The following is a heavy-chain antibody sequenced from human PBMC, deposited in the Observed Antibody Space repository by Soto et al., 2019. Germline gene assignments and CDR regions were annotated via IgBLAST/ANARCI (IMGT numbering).Heavy chain of an antibody. CDR3: ARDQTRLEH. CDR1: GFSFSDSY. Sequence: PGGSLRLSCVFSGFSFSDSYMTCVRQIPGKGLEWIASISSGAFTISYAAAVKGRFTISRDDGHNSLFLQMDSLRAEDTALYYCARDQTRLEHWGQGTLVTVSS. CDR2: ISSGAFTI. J-gene: IGHJ4*02. V-gene: IGHV3-11*01.